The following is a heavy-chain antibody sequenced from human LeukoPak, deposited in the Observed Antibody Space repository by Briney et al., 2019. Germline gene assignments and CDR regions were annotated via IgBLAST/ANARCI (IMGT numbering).Heavy chain of an antibody. CDR2: ISYDGSNK. J-gene: IGHJ4*02. CDR1: GFTFSSYA. CDR3: ARAWTDTAMATEDY. V-gene: IGHV3-30*09. Sequence: PGGSLRLSCAASGFTFSSYAMHWVRQAPGKGLEWVAVISYDGSNKYYADSVKGRFAISRDNSKNTLYLQMNSLRAEDTAVYYCARAWTDTAMATEDYWGQGTLVTVSS. D-gene: IGHD5-18*01.